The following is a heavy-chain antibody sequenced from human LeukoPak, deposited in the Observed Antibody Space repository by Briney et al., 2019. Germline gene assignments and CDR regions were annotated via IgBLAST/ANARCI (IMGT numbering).Heavy chain of an antibody. J-gene: IGHJ4*02. V-gene: IGHV5-51*01. CDR1: GYSFTSYW. Sequence: GESLKISCKGSGYSFTSYWIGWVRQMPGKGLEWMGIIYPGDSDTRYSPSFQGQVTISADKSISTAYLQWSSLKASDTAMYYCARHVNLGYCSGGSCSVYFDYWGQGTLVTVSS. CDR3: ARHVNLGYCSGGSCSVYFDY. CDR2: IYPGDSDT. D-gene: IGHD2-15*01.